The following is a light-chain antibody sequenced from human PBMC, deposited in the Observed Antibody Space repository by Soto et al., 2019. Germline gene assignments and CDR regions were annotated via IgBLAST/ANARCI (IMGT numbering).Light chain of an antibody. V-gene: IGKV3-20*01. CDR2: GAS. J-gene: IGKJ4*01. CDR1: QSISSGY. CDR3: QQYGGSPLVT. Sequence: ETVLTQSPGTLSLSPGERATLSYRASQSISSGYLAWYQQRPGQAPRLLISGASNRATGIPDSFSGSGSGTDFTLTISRLEPEYFAVYYCQQYGGSPLVTFGGGTKVEIK.